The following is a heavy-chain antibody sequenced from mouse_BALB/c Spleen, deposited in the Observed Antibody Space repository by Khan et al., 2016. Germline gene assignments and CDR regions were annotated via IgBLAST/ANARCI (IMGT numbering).Heavy chain of an antibody. V-gene: IGHV1-54*01. CDR3: ARSDGYGVGDAY. J-gene: IGHJ3*01. CDR1: GYAFTNYL. CDR2: INPGSGGT. Sequence: QVQLQQSGAELVRPGTSVKVSCKASGYAFTNYLIEWVKQRPGQGLEWIGVINPGSGGTNYNEKFKGKATLTADKSSSTAYMQLSSLTSDDSAVFFCARSDGYGVGDAYWGRGTVVTGAA. D-gene: IGHD2-2*01.